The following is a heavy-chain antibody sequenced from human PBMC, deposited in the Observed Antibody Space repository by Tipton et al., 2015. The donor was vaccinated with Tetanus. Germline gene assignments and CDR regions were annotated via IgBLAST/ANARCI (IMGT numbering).Heavy chain of an antibody. CDR2: ISSSSSTI. V-gene: IGHV3-48*02. CDR1: GFTFSSYS. Sequence: SLRLSCAASGFTFSSYSMNWVRQAPGKGLEWVSYISSSSSTIYYADSVKGRFTISRDNAKNSLYLQMNSLRDEDTAVYYCARRGCSGGSCPIGGSVDIWGQGTMVTVPS. J-gene: IGHJ3*02. CDR3: ARRGCSGGSCPIGGSVDI. D-gene: IGHD2-15*01.